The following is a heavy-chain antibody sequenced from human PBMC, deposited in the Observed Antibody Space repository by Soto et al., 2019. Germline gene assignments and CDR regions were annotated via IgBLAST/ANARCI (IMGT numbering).Heavy chain of an antibody. CDR2: ISLSKRKT. D-gene: IGHD3-10*01. CDR1: GYTYRNKD. V-gene: IGHV1-18*01. J-gene: IGHJ6*02. Sequence: QVQVVQSGAEVKRPGASVKVSCKASGYTYRNKDGSWERRAPGQGLEWMGWISLSKRKTFYQPRLQGRVTMTTDTGTTTAYMEVRGLRSEDSALYYCARKGYIGKFGLDVWGQGTTVTVSS. CDR3: ARKGYIGKFGLDV.